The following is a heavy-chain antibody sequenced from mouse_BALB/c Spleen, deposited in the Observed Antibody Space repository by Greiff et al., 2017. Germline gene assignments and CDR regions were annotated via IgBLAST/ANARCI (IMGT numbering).Heavy chain of an antibody. V-gene: IGHV1S81*02. CDR1: GYTFTSYY. Sequence: QVQLQQPGAELVKPGASVKLSCKASGYTFTSYYMYWVKQRPGQGLEWIGGINPSNGGTNFNEKFKSKATLTVDKSSSTAYMQLSSLTSEDSAVYYCTRWGYDYVKYAMDYWGQGTSVTVSS. CDR3: TRWGYDYVKYAMDY. CDR2: INPSNGGT. D-gene: IGHD2-4*01. J-gene: IGHJ4*01.